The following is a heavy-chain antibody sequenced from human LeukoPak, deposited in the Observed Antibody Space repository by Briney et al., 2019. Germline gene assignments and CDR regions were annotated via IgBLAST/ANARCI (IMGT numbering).Heavy chain of an antibody. CDR2: IYYSGST. Sequence: SETLSLTCTVSGGSISSYYWSWIRQPPGKGLEWIGYIYYSGSTNYNPSLKSRVTISVDTSKNQFSLKLSSVTAADTAVYYCARYSGSYSLRYRGQGTLVTVSS. CDR1: GGSISSYY. CDR3: ARYSGSYSLRY. V-gene: IGHV4-59*08. D-gene: IGHD1-26*01. J-gene: IGHJ4*02.